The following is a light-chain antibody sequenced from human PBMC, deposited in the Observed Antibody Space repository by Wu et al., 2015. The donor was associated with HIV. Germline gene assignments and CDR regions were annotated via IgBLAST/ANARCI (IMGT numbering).Light chain of an antibody. CDR1: QSVSSSY. Sequence: EIVLTQSPGTLSLSPGERATLSCRASQSVSSSYLAWYQQKPGQAPRLLINGASNRATGIPDRFSGSGSATEFTLTISSLQSEDFAVYYCQQYNNWPPRSTFGQGTKVEIK. V-gene: IGKV3-20*01. CDR3: QQYNNWPPRST. CDR2: GAS. J-gene: IGKJ1*01.